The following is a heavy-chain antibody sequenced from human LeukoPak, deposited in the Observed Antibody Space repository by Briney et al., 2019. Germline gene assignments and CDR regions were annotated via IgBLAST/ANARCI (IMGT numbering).Heavy chain of an antibody. CDR1: GYTFTSYY. CDR2: INPSGGST. J-gene: IGHJ4*02. CDR3: ARDGVPWRSGYCKDRDY. Sequence: GASVKVSCKASGYTFTSYYMHWVRQAPGQGLEWMGIINPSGGSTSYAQKFQGRVTMTRDTSTSTVHMELSSLRSEDTAVYYCARDGVPWRSGYCKDRDYWGQGTLVTVSS. D-gene: IGHD3-3*01. V-gene: IGHV1-46*01.